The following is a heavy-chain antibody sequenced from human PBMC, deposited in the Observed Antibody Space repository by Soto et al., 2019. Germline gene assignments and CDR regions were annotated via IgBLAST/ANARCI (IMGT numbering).Heavy chain of an antibody. CDR3: ARDRYPNYPPDAFDI. D-gene: IGHD4-4*01. V-gene: IGHV4-31*03. Sequence: PAETLSLTCTVSGGSISSGGYYWSWIRQHPGKGLEWIGYIYYSGSTYYNPSLKSRVTISVDTSKNQFSLKLSSVTAADTAVYYCARDRYPNYPPDAFDIWGQGTLVTVSS. CDR2: IYYSGST. CDR1: GGSISSGGYY. J-gene: IGHJ3*02.